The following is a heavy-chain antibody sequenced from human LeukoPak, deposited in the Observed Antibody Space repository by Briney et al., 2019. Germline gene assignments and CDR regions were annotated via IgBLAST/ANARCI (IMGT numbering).Heavy chain of an antibody. Sequence: GSLRLSCAASGFTFTNYPMHWVRQAPGKGLEWVAVLWSDGIKTDYADSVKGRFTISRDNSKNTLYLQMNSLRADDTAVYYCARAIGYDSSGYYYGTRAIHYYFDYWGQGTLVTVSS. D-gene: IGHD3-22*01. CDR2: LWSDGIKT. J-gene: IGHJ4*02. CDR3: ARAIGYDSSGYYYGTRAIHYYFDY. CDR1: GFTFTNYP. V-gene: IGHV3-33*01.